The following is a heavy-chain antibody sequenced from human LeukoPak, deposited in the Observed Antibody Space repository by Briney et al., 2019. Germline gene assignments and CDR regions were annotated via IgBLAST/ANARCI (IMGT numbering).Heavy chain of an antibody. Sequence: ASVKVSCKASGYTFTSYYMHWVRQTPGQGLEWMGIINPSGGSTSYAQKFQGRVTMTRDTSTSTVYMELSSLRSEDTAVYYCAAGDYSTPSVDWGQGTLVTVSS. J-gene: IGHJ4*02. D-gene: IGHD4-11*01. CDR2: INPSGGST. CDR3: AAGDYSTPSVD. CDR1: GYTFTSYY. V-gene: IGHV1-46*01.